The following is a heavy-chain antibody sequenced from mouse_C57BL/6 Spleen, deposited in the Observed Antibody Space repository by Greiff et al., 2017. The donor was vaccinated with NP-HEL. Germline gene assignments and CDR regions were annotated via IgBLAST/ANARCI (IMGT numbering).Heavy chain of an antibody. CDR3: AREGSSDSYYFDY. Sequence: VKLVESGAELVRPGTSVKMSCKASGYTFTNYWIGWAKQRPGHGLEWIGDIYPGGGYTNYNEKFKGKATLTADKSSSTAYMQFSSLTSEDSAIYYCAREGSSDSYYFDYWGQGTTLTVSS. CDR2: IYPGGGYT. D-gene: IGHD3-2*02. V-gene: IGHV1-63*01. J-gene: IGHJ2*01. CDR1: GYTFTNYW.